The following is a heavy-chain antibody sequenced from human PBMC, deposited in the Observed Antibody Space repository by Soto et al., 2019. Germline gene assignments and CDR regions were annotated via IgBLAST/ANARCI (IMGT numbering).Heavy chain of an antibody. D-gene: IGHD3-10*01. CDR3: ARPAGRYYFGSGSESNLYGNDV. CDR1: GGTFSSYA. J-gene: IGHJ6*02. CDR2: IIPIFGTA. V-gene: IGHV1-69*12. Sequence: QVQLVQSGAEVKKPGSSVKVSCKASGGTFSSYAISWVRQAPGQGLEWMGGIIPIFGTANYAQKFQGRVTITADESANTADMKRASRRYEDTDVYYSARPAGRYYFGSGSESNLYGNDVWGQGTTVTVSS.